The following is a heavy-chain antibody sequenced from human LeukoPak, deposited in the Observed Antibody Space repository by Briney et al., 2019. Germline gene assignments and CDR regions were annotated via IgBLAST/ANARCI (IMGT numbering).Heavy chain of an antibody. D-gene: IGHD3-16*01. V-gene: IGHV3-53*01. Sequence: GGSLRLSCAASGFIVNTNYMTWVRQAPGRGLEWVSFIYADGNTYYSDSVKGRFTISRDNAKNSLYLQMNSLRAEDTAVYYCARDSGYDFDYWGQGTLVTVSS. CDR1: GFIVNTNY. CDR2: IYADGNT. CDR3: ARDSGYDFDY. J-gene: IGHJ4*02.